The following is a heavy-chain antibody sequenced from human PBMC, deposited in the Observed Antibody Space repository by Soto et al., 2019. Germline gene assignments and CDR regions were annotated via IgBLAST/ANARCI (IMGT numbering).Heavy chain of an antibody. Sequence: SGGSLRLSCAASGFTFSSYGMHWVRQAPGKGLEWVAVISYDGSNKYYADSVKGRFTISRDNSKNTLYLQMNSLRAEDTAVYYCAKDAALLWFGELSYWFDPWGQGTLVTVSS. CDR3: AKDAALLWFGELSYWFDP. D-gene: IGHD3-10*01. V-gene: IGHV3-30*18. J-gene: IGHJ5*02. CDR2: ISYDGSNK. CDR1: GFTFSSYG.